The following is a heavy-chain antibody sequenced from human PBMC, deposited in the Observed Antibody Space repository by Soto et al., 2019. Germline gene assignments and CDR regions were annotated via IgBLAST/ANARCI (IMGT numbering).Heavy chain of an antibody. V-gene: IGHV3-23*01. CDR3: AKEGYVSGFF. D-gene: IGHD3-10*01. J-gene: IGHJ4*02. Sequence: SGGSLRLSCAVSGFTLSTHASIWVRQGPGKGLEWVSGIDSGGRTFHADSVKGRFTISRDNSKNALYLQMNSLRAEDTAVYYCAKEGYVSGFFWGQGSLVTVSS. CDR2: IDSGGRT. CDR1: GFTLSTHA.